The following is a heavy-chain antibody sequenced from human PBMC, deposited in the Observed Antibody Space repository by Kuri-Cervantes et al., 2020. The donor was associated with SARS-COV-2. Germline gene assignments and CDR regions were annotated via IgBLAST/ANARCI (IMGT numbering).Heavy chain of an antibody. CDR3: ARDIAVVPAAIHYYYGMDV. CDR1: GFTFSSYS. Sequence: GGSLRLSCAASGFTFSSYSMNWVRQAPGKGLEWVSSISSSSSYIYYADSVKGRFTISRDNAKNSLYLQMNSLRAEDTAVYCCARDIAVVPAAIHYYYGMDVWGQGTTVTVSS. V-gene: IGHV3-21*01. D-gene: IGHD2-2*02. CDR2: ISSSSSYI. J-gene: IGHJ6*02.